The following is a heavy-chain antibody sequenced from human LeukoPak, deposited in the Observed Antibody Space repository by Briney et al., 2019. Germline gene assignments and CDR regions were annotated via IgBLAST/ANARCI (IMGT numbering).Heavy chain of an antibody. D-gene: IGHD1-1*01. J-gene: IGHJ4*02. CDR2: IKSKTDGGTT. CDR1: GFTFSDAW. V-gene: IGHV3-15*05. CDR3: TTGGLNDVQH. Sequence: GGSLRLSCAASGFTFSDAWMSWVRQAPGKGLEWVGRIKSKTDGGTTDYAAPVKGRFTISRDDSKNTLYLQMSGLKIDDTAVYYCTTGGLNDVQHWGQGTLVTVSS.